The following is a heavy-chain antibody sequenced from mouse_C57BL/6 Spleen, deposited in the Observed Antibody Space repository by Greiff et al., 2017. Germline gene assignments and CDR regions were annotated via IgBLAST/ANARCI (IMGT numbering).Heavy chain of an antibody. CDR2: IHPNSGST. Sequence: VQLQQPGAELVKPGASVKLSCKASGYTFTSYWMHWVKQRPGQGLEWIGMIHPNSGSTNYNEKFKSKATLTVDKSSSTAYMQLSSLTSEDSAVYYCARRGEWDYVIDYWGQGTTLTVSS. V-gene: IGHV1-64*01. D-gene: IGHD2-4*01. J-gene: IGHJ2*01. CDR1: GYTFTSYW. CDR3: ARRGEWDYVIDY.